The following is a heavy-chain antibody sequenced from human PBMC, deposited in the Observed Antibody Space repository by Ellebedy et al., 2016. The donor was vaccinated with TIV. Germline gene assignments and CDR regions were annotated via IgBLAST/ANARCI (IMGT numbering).Heavy chain of an antibody. J-gene: IGHJ3*02. D-gene: IGHD1-26*01. CDR2: INSTGGGT. CDR3: ARDLIPYRGSTSHAFDI. Sequence: AASVKVSCKASGYTFTSYYMHWVRQAPGQGLEWMGIINSTGGGTTYAQQFQGRVTMTRDTSTSTVFMDLSSLRSEDTAVYYCARDLIPYRGSTSHAFDIWGQGTMVTVSS. CDR1: GYTFTSYY. V-gene: IGHV1-46*01.